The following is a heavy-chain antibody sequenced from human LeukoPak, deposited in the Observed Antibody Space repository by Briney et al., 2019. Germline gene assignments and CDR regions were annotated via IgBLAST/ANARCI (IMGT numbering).Heavy chain of an antibody. J-gene: IGHJ4*02. CDR3: ARHSGGYEPIDY. Sequence: SETLSLTCTVSGGSISSSSYYWGWIRQPPGKGLEWIGSIYYSGSTYYNPSLKSRVTISVDTSKNQFSLKLSSVTAADTAVYYCARHSGGYEPIDYWGQGTLVIVSS. CDR2: IYYSGST. D-gene: IGHD5-12*01. V-gene: IGHV4-39*01. CDR1: GGSISSSSYY.